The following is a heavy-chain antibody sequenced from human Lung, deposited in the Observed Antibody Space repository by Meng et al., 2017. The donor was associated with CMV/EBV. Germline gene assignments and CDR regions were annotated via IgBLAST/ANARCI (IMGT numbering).Heavy chain of an antibody. V-gene: IGHV1-8*01. J-gene: IGHJ5*02. CDR2: MNPNSGNT. CDR3: TRGRGSTHKGNWFDP. D-gene: IGHD3-10*01. Sequence: ASXXVSXKASGYTFTSYDINWVRQATGQGLEWMGWMNPNSGNTAYAPKFQGRLTMTRNTSINTAYMDLSSLRSEDTAIYYCTRGRGSTHKGNWFDPWAQGTXVTVDS. CDR1: GYTFTSYD.